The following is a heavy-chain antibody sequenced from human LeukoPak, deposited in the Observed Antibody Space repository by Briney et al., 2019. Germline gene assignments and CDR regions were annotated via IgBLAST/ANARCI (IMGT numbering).Heavy chain of an antibody. CDR2: IYTSGST. Sequence: SETLSLTCTVSGGSISSYYWSWIRQPAGKGLEWIGRIYTSGSTNYNPSLKSRVTISVDTSKNQFSLKLSSVTAADTAVYYCATRGHFYYDSSGLPYWGQGTLVTVSS. CDR3: ATRGHFYYDSSGLPY. J-gene: IGHJ4*02. D-gene: IGHD3-22*01. CDR1: GGSISSYY. V-gene: IGHV4-4*07.